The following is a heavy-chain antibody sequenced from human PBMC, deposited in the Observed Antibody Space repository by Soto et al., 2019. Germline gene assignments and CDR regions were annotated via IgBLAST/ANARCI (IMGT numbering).Heavy chain of an antibody. D-gene: IGHD1-26*01. J-gene: IGHJ3*02. CDR3: ARDLAMVIVGDASDI. CDR1: GYTFTSYG. Sequence: ASVKVSCKASGYTFTSYGSSWVRQAPGQGLEWMGWISGYNGNTKYAQNLQGRVTMTTETSTSTAYMELRSLRSDDTAVYFCARDLAMVIVGDASDIWGKGTMVTDSS. CDR2: ISGYNGNT. V-gene: IGHV1-18*01.